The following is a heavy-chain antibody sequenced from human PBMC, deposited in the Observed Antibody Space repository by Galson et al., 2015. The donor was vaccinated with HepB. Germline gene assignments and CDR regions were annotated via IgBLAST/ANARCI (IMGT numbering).Heavy chain of an antibody. D-gene: IGHD5/OR15-5a*01. CDR3: VRDRGYCVNGVCQGPQYDY. CDR2: VDWDGTSA. CDR1: GFTFRSHW. Sequence: SLRLSCAASGFTFRSHWMHWVRQGPGKGLEWVSRVDWDGTSADYADSVKGRFTISRDNARETVSLQMSSLRAEDTGIYDCVRDRGYCVNGVCQGPQYDYWGQGTLVTVSS. V-gene: IGHV3-74*01. J-gene: IGHJ4*02.